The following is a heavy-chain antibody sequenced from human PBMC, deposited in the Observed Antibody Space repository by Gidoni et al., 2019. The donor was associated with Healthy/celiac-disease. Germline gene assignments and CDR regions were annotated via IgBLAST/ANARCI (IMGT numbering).Heavy chain of an antibody. D-gene: IGHD3-3*01. CDR2: IYSGGST. J-gene: IGHJ6*03. V-gene: IGHV3-53*01. Sequence: EVQLVESGGGLIQPGGSLRLSCAASGLTVRSNYMSWVRQAPGKGLEWVSVIYSGGSTYYADSVEGRFTIARDNSKNTLYLQMNSLGAEDTAVYYCARKEFWSGYFDYMDVWGKGTTVTVSS. CDR1: GLTVRSNY. CDR3: ARKEFWSGYFDYMDV.